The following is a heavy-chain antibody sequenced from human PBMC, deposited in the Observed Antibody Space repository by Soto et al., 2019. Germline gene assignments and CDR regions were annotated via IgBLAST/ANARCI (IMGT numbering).Heavy chain of an antibody. CDR2: ISYSGST. CDR3: ATMGTPATGLYFFDY. V-gene: IGHV4-30-4*01. J-gene: IGHJ4*02. Sequence: QVQLQESGPGLVKPSQTLSLTCTVSGGSISSGNYYWSWIRQPPGKGLEWIGFISYSGSTYYSTYLKSRVTISVDTSKSQFSLKLSFVTAADTSVYYCATMGTPATGLYFFDYWGQGSLVTVSS. CDR1: GGSISSGNYY. D-gene: IGHD2-15*01.